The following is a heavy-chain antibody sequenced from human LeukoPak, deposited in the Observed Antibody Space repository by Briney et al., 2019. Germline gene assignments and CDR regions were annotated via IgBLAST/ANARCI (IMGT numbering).Heavy chain of an antibody. CDR2: IYYGGST. CDR1: GASISSSSYY. Sequence: SETLSLTCTVSGASISSSSYYWGWIRQPPGKGLEWIGSIYYGGSTYYNPSLKSRVTISVDTSKNQISLKVNSVTAADTAVYYCARDAGHQLSRRNYYAMDVWGQGTTVTVSS. D-gene: IGHD2-2*01. CDR3: ARDAGHQLSRRNYYAMDV. V-gene: IGHV4-39*07. J-gene: IGHJ6*02.